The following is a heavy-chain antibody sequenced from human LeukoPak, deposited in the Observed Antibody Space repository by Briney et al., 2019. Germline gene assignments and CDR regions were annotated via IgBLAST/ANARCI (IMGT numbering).Heavy chain of an antibody. CDR1: GFTVSSNY. V-gene: IGHV3-66*01. CDR3: ARDDYSNYEYYGMDV. Sequence: GGFLRLSCAASGFTVSSNYMSWVRQAPGKGLEWVSVIYSGGSTYYADSVKGRFTISRDNSKNTLYLQMNSLRAEDTAVYYCARDDYSNYEYYGMDVWGQGTTVTVSS. D-gene: IGHD4-11*01. CDR2: IYSGGST. J-gene: IGHJ6*02.